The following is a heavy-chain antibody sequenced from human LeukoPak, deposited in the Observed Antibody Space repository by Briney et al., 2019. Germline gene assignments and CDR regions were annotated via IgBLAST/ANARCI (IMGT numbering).Heavy chain of an antibody. V-gene: IGHV4-39*07. CDR3: ARDQDYYGSGSYGPDH. CDR2: IYCSGST. CDR1: GGSISSSSYY. Sequence: SETLSLTCTVSGGSISSSSYYWGWIRQPPGKGLEWIGSIYCSGSTFYNPSLKSRVTISVDTSKNQFSLKLSSVTAADTAIYYCARDQDYYGSGSYGPDHWGQGTQVTVSS. D-gene: IGHD3-10*01. J-gene: IGHJ4*02.